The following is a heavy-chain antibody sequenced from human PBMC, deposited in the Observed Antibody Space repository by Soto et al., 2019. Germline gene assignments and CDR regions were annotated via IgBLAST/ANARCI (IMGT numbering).Heavy chain of an antibody. CDR1: GFIFSTYD. J-gene: IGHJ3*01. Sequence: QVHLEESGGGAVQPGGSLRLSCGASGFIFSTYDMHWVRQAPGKGLDWVAFISSDNSNIYYADSVRGRFTVSRENSRNSVYLQMHGLTYDDAGVYFCAKGINGQLNDWGQGTMVTVST. D-gene: IGHD1-1*01. CDR2: ISSDNSNI. V-gene: IGHV3-30*18. CDR3: AKGINGQLND.